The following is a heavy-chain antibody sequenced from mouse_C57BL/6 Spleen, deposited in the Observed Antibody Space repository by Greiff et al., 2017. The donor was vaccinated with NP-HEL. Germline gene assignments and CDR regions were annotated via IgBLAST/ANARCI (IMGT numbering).Heavy chain of an antibody. D-gene: IGHD2-2*01. CDR1: GFNIKDYY. Sequence: VQLQQSGAELVKPGASVKLSCTASGFNIKDYYMHWVKQRTEQGLEWIGRIDPEDGETKYVPKFQGKATITADTSSNTAYLQLSSLTSEDTAVYYCARSMVTTSLYAMDYWGQGTSVTVSS. CDR2: IDPEDGET. J-gene: IGHJ4*01. CDR3: ARSMVTTSLYAMDY. V-gene: IGHV14-2*01.